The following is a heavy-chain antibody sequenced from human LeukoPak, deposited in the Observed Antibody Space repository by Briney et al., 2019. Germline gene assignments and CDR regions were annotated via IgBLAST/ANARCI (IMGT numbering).Heavy chain of an antibody. J-gene: IGHJ6*02. Sequence: GGSLRLSCAAAGFTFSTYWMAWLRQAPGKGLEWVANIKGDGSEKYHGDSVTGRFTISRDNAKNSLYLQMNSLRAEDTAIYYCASYRVSHGMDVWGQGTTVTVSS. CDR2: IKGDGSEK. CDR1: GFTFSTYW. V-gene: IGHV3-7*01. D-gene: IGHD1-26*01. CDR3: ASYRVSHGMDV.